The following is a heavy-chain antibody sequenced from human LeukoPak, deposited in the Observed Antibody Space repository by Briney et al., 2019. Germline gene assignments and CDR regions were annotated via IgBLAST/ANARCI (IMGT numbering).Heavy chain of an antibody. CDR2: ISRGSTII. CDR1: RFSFSSYG. J-gene: IGHJ3*02. Sequence: QSGGSLRLSCAASRFSFSSYGMHWVRQAPGKGLEWVSYISRGSTIIYYADSVKGRFTISRDNAKNSLYLQMNSLRAEDTAVYYCARAKRNGFDIWGQGTMVTVSS. CDR3: ARAKRNGFDI. V-gene: IGHV3-48*01.